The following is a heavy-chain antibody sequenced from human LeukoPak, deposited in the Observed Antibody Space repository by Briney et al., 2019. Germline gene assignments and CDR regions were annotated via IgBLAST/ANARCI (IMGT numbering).Heavy chain of an antibody. CDR1: GFTFGDYA. CDR2: IRSKAYGGTT. Sequence: GGPLRLSCTASGFTFGDYAMSWVRQAPGKGLEWVGFIRSKAYGGTTEYAASVKGRFTISRDDSKSIAYLQMNSLKTEDTAVYYCTRDMLRFLEWTFDYWGQGTLVTVSS. J-gene: IGHJ4*02. D-gene: IGHD3-3*01. CDR3: TRDMLRFLEWTFDY. V-gene: IGHV3-49*04.